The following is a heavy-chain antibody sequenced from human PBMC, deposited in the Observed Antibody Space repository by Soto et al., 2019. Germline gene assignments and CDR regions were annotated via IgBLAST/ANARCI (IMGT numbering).Heavy chain of an antibody. Sequence: SETLSLTCTVSGGYIGGYYWRWIRQPPGKGLEWIGYMYFRGSTNYNPSLKSRVTISVDTSKNQFSLKLSSVTAADTAVYYCARDRSGSYYPSFFDYWGRGILVTVSS. CDR1: GGYIGGYY. CDR2: MYFRGST. CDR3: ARDRSGSYYPSFFDY. J-gene: IGHJ4*02. D-gene: IGHD1-26*01. V-gene: IGHV4-59*01.